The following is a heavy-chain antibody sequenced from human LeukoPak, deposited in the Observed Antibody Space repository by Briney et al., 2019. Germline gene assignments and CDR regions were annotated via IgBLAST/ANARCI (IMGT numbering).Heavy chain of an antibody. CDR3: ARDLSSTPNWELDH. V-gene: IGHV1-18*01. J-gene: IGHJ4*02. D-gene: IGHD7-27*01. CDR1: GYTFTSYG. CDR2: ISVYNGNT. Sequence: ASVKVSCKASGYTFTSYGISWVRQAPGQGLEWMGWISVYNGNTNYAQKLQGRVTMTTDTSTSTAYMEVSGLTSDDTAIYYCARDLSSTPNWELDHWGQGTLVTVSS.